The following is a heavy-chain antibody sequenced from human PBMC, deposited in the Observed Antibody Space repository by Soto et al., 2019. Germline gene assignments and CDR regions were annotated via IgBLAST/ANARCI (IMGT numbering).Heavy chain of an antibody. J-gene: IGHJ5*02. CDR2: ISGYNGNT. V-gene: IGHV1-18*01. D-gene: IGHD2-15*01. CDR3: ARNEYCDGGTCHSGWFDP. Sequence: ASVKVSCRASGYTFTSYGISWVRQAPGQGLEWMGRISGYNGNTKYAQKFQGRVTMTTDTSTSTAYMELRSLRSDDTAVYYCARNEYCDGGTCHSGWFDPWGQGTPVTVSS. CDR1: GYTFTSYG.